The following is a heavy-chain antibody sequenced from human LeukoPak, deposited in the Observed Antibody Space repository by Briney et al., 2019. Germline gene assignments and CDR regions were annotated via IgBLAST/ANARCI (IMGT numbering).Heavy chain of an antibody. D-gene: IGHD3-22*01. J-gene: IGHJ6*02. CDR1: GGSVSSGSYY. Sequence: KPSETLSLTCTVSGGSVSSGSYYWSWIRQPPGKGLEWIGYIYYSGSTNYNPSLKSRVTISVDTSKNQFSLKLSSVTAADTAVYYCVRGGYYDSSGYSYYYGMDVWGQGTTVTVSS. V-gene: IGHV4-61*01. CDR2: IYYSGST. CDR3: VRGGYYDSSGYSYYYGMDV.